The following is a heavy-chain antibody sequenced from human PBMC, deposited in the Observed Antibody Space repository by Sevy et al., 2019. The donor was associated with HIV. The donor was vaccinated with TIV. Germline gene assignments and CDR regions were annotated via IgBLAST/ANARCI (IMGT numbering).Heavy chain of an antibody. J-gene: IGHJ6*02. CDR3: ARGGSGDYYYYGVDV. Sequence: GGSLRLSCVGSGFTFRNFGVHWPRQAPGKGLEWLSVVSYDGSSKYYVHSVKGRFIVSRDNSKNTLYLQMNSLRTEDTAVYYCARGGSGDYYYYGVDVWGQGTTVTVSS. CDR1: GFTFRNFG. CDR2: VSYDGSSK. D-gene: IGHD3-10*01. V-gene: IGHV3-30*03.